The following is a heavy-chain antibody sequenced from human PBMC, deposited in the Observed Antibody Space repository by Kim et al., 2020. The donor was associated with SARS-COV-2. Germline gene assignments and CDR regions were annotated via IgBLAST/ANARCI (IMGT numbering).Heavy chain of an antibody. Sequence: GGSLRLSCAASGFTFSSYEMNWVRQAPGKGLEWVSYISSSGSTIYYADSVKGRFTISRDNAKNSLYLQMNSLRAEDTAVYYCARTEWYGLYYFDYWGQGTLVTVSS. V-gene: IGHV3-48*03. J-gene: IGHJ4*02. CDR3: ARTEWYGLYYFDY. D-gene: IGHD3-10*01. CDR2: ISSSGSTI. CDR1: GFTFSSYE.